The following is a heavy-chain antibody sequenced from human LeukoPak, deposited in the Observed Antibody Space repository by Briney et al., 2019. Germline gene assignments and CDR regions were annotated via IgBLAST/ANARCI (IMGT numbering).Heavy chain of an antibody. J-gene: IGHJ4*02. CDR3: ARDRSLYTSSWCYFDY. Sequence: GGSLRLSCAASGFTFSSYGFHWVRQAPGKGLEWVAVIWNDGSNKYYADSVKGRFTISRDNSKNTLYLQMNSLRAEDTAVYYCARDRSLYTSSWCYFDYWGQGTLVTVSS. CDR1: GFTFSSYG. CDR2: IWNDGSNK. D-gene: IGHD6-13*01. V-gene: IGHV3-33*01.